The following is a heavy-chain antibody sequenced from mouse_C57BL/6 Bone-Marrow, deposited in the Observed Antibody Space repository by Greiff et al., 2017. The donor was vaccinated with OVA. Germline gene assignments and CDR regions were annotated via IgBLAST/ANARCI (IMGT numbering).Heavy chain of an antibody. Sequence: VQLKESGGGLVQPKGSLKLSCAASGFSFNTYAMNWVRQAPGKGLEWVARIRSKSNNYATYYADSVKDRFTISRDDSESMLYLQMNNLNTEDTAMYYCVRHYDGSSYEDYYAMDYWGQGTSVTVSS. D-gene: IGHD1-1*01. J-gene: IGHJ4*01. CDR3: VRHYDGSSYEDYYAMDY. CDR2: IRSKSNNYAT. V-gene: IGHV10-1*01. CDR1: GFSFNTYA.